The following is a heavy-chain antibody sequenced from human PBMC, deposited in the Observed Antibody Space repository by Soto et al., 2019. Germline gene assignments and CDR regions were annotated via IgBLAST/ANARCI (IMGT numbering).Heavy chain of an antibody. CDR2: IYHSGSA. CDR1: GDSISSYY. Sequence: SETLSLTCTVSGDSISSYYWSWIRQPPGKGLEWIGYIYHSGSAMYNPSLKSRVSMSIDTSKSQFSLKLSSVTAADTAVYFCARGGGYSFASLFDYWRLGTLVTVSS. J-gene: IGHJ4*02. CDR3: ARGGGYSFASLFDY. D-gene: IGHD5-18*01. V-gene: IGHV4-59*01.